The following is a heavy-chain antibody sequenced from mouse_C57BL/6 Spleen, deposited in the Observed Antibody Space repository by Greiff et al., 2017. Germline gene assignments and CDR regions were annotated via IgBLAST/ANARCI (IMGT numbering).Heavy chain of an antibody. V-gene: IGHV3-8*01. CDR3: ARGLRGFWYFDV. J-gene: IGHJ1*03. Sequence: EVQGVESGPGLAKPSQTLSLPCSVTGYSITSDYWNWIRKFPGNKLEYMGYISYSGSTYYNPSLKSRISITRDTSKNQYYLQLNSVTTEDTATYYWARGLRGFWYFDVWGTGTTVTVSS. D-gene: IGHD1-1*01. CDR2: ISYSGST. CDR1: GYSITSDY.